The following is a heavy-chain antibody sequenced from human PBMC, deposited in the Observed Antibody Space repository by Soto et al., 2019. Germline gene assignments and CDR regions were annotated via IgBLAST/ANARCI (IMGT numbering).Heavy chain of an antibody. J-gene: IGHJ4*02. V-gene: IGHV3-33*01. D-gene: IGHD3-3*01. Sequence: GGSLRLSCAASGFTFSSYGMHWVRQAPGKGLEWVAVIWYDGSNKYYADSVKGRFTISRDNSKNTLYLQMNSLRAEDTAVYYCARGSPPPPLEWSYYFDYWGQGTLVTVSS. CDR1: GFTFSSYG. CDR3: ARGSPPPPLEWSYYFDY. CDR2: IWYDGSNK.